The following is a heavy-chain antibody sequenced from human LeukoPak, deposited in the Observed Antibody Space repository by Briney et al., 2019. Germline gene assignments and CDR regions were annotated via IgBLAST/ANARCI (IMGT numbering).Heavy chain of an antibody. CDR2: ISSDGSNR. V-gene: IGHV3-30*18. Sequence: PGGSLRLSCAASGFTFSGYGMHWVRQAPDKGLEWVALISSDGSNRIYADSVKGRFSISRDNSKNTLYLQVNSLRAEDTAVYYCAKDGRRVRYFDWSSDDYYFDYWGQGTLVTVSS. CDR3: AKDGRRVRYFDWSSDDYYFDY. CDR1: GFTFSGYG. D-gene: IGHD3-9*01. J-gene: IGHJ4*02.